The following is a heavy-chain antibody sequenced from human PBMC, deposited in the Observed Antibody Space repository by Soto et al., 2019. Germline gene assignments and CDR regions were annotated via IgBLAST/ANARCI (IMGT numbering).Heavy chain of an antibody. D-gene: IGHD1-26*01. CDR1: GFTVSSNY. J-gene: IGHJ4*02. V-gene: IGHV3-53*01. Sequence: EVQLVESGGGLIQSGGSLRLSCAASGFTVSSNYMSWVRQAPGKGLEWVSVLYSGGSAYYVDSVKGRFTISRDKSKNTLYLQMNSLRAEDTAVYYCATTRIVGTTRRAQWGQGIRVTVSS. CDR2: LYSGGSA. CDR3: ATTRIVGTTRRAQ.